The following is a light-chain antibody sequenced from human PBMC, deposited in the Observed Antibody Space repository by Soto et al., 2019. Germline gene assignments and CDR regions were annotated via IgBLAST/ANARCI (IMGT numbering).Light chain of an antibody. CDR3: TSYAGINKFFYG. CDR1: GSDVGGYND. V-gene: IGLV2-8*01. J-gene: IGLJ1*01. Sequence: QSVLTQPPSASGSPGQSVTISCTGTGSDVGGYNDVSWYQQHPGKAPKLMIYGVSKGPSGVPGRFSGSKSGKTASLTVSGLQAEHDADYYCTSYAGINKFFYGFGSGTKGTVL. CDR2: GVS.